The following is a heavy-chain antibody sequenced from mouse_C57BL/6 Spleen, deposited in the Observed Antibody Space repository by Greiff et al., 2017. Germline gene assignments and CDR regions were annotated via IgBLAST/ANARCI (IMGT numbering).Heavy chain of an antibody. CDR3: TREGSGFAY. Sequence: VQVVESGAELVRPGASVTLSCKASGYTFTDYEMHWVKQTPVHGLEWIGAIDPETGGTAYNQKFKGKAILTADKSSSTAYMELRSLTSEDSAVYYCTREGSGFAYWGQGTLVTVSA. CDR1: GYTFTDYE. CDR2: IDPETGGT. V-gene: IGHV1-15*01. J-gene: IGHJ3*01.